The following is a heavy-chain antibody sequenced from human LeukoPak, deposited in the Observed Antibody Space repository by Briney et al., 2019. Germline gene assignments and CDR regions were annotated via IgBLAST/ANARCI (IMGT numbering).Heavy chain of an antibody. V-gene: IGHV3-30*04. CDR3: ARVGNRCWSGVNYYYYYLIDV. CDR2: ISYDGSNK. J-gene: IGHJ6*03. CDR1: GFTFSSYA. D-gene: IGHD3-10*01. Sequence: GGSLRLSCAASGFTFSSYAMHWVRQAPGKGLEWVALISYDGSNKYYADSVKARFIISRDNSKNTVYLQMNSLRAEATAVYYCARVGNRCWSGVNYYYYYLIDVWGKGTTVTVSS.